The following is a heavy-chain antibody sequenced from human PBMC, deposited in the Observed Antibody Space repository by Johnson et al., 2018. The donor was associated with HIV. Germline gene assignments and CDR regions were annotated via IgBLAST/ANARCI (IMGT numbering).Heavy chain of an antibody. CDR1: GFTFSSYA. CDR2: ISYDGSNK. CDR3: AREFGQATSYAFDI. V-gene: IGHV3-30-3*01. Sequence: QVQLVESGGGVVQPGGSLRLSCAASGFTFSSYAMHWVRQAPGKGLEWVAVISYDGSNKYYADSVKGRFTISRDNSKNTLYLQMNSLRAEDTAVYYCAREFGQATSYAFDIWGQGTMVTVSS. D-gene: IGHD3/OR15-3a*01. J-gene: IGHJ3*02.